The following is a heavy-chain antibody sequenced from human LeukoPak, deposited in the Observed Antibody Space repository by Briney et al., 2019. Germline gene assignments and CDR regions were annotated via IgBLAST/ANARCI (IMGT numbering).Heavy chain of an antibody. CDR3: AKDGIAVAGTGDAFDI. CDR1: GFTFSNAW. J-gene: IGHJ3*02. D-gene: IGHD6-19*01. V-gene: IGHV3-23*01. CDR2: ISGSGDST. Sequence: GGSLRLSCAASGFTFSNAWMSWVRQAPGKGLEWVSVISGSGDSTYYADSVKGRFTISRDNSKNTLYLQMNSLRAEDTAVYYCAKDGIAVAGTGDAFDIWGQGTMVTVSS.